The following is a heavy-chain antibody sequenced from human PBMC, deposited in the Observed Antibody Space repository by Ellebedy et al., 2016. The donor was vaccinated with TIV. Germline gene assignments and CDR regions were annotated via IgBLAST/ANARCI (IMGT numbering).Heavy chain of an antibody. CDR3: ARFSQQTYDY. CDR2: ISSSGATT. D-gene: IGHD6-13*01. V-gene: IGHV3-48*03. Sequence: GESLKISCAASGFTFSMYDMNWARQAPGKGLEWVAHISSSGATTYYPGSVKGRFTISRENAKNSLYLQMNSLRAGDTAVYYCARFSQQTYDYWGQGTLVTVSS. J-gene: IGHJ4*02. CDR1: GFTFSMYD.